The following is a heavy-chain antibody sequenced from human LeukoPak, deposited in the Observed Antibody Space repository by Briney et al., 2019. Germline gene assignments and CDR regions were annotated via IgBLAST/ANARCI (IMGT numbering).Heavy chain of an antibody. CDR3: ARDPVDGIAAAGAAFDP. V-gene: IGHV3-30*04. J-gene: IGHJ5*02. CDR1: GFTFSSYA. Sequence: PGRSLRLSCAASGFTFSSYAMHWVRQAPGKGLEWVAGISYDGSNTYYADSVKGRFTISRDNSKNTLYLQMNSLRAEDTAVYYCARDPVDGIAAAGAAFDPWGQGTLVTVSS. D-gene: IGHD6-13*01. CDR2: ISYDGSNT.